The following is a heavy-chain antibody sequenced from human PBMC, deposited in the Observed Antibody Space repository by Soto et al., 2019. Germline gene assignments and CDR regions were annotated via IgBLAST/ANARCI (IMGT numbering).Heavy chain of an antibody. CDR1: GDSISGGPYF. D-gene: IGHD2-15*01. Sequence: QVQLQESGPGLVKPSHTLSLTCTVSGDSISGGPYFWTWIRQYPGKGLEWIGYIYYTGSSYYNPSLKSRLTISVDTSENQFSLQLNSVTAADTAVYHCVRDRVRRDNKPYGIDVWGQGTTVTVSS. J-gene: IGHJ6*02. CDR3: VRDRVRRDNKPYGIDV. V-gene: IGHV4-31*03. CDR2: IYYTGSS.